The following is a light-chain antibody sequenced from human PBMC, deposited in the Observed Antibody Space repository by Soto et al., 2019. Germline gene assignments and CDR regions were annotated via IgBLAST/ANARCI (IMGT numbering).Light chain of an antibody. J-gene: IGKJ5*01. Sequence: EVVLTQSPATLSLSPGEGATLSCRASQSISSSYLSWYQQKPGQAPRLLIYGASTRATGIPARFSGSGRGSGTDFTLTISSLQPEDFAVYYCQQRSNWPLTFGQGTRLEIK. CDR1: QSISSSY. CDR3: QQRSNWPLT. CDR2: GAS. V-gene: IGKV3D-7*01.